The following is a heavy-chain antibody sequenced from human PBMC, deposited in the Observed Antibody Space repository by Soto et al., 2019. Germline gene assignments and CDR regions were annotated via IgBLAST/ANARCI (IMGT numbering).Heavy chain of an antibody. CDR2: NIGGGST. Sequence: GGSLRLSCAASGFTFSTYAMRWVRQAPGKGLEWVSNNIGGGSTYYADSVKGRFTISRDNSKNTLYLQMNSLRAEDTAVYYCASRGSAWTGPILNWGQGTLVTVYS. CDR3: ASRGSAWTGPILN. D-gene: IGHD6-19*01. J-gene: IGHJ4*02. CDR1: GFTFSTYA. V-gene: IGHV3-23*01.